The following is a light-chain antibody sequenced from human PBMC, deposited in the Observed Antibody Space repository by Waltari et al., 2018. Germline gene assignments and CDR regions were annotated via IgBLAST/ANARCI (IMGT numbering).Light chain of an antibody. CDR2: WAS. J-gene: IGKJ5*01. CDR1: QSVLYSSNNKNY. Sequence: DIVMTQSPDSLAVSLGGRATINCKSRQSVLYSSNNKNYVAWYQQKPGQPPKLLVDWASTRESGVPDRFSAGGSGTDFTLTISSLQAEDVAVYYCQQFYTTPMTFGQGTRLEIK. V-gene: IGKV4-1*01. CDR3: QQFYTTPMT.